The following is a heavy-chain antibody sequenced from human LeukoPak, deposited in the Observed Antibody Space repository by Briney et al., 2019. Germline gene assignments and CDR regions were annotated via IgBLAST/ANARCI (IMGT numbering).Heavy chain of an antibody. CDR2: IIPIFGTA. CDR1: GGTFSSYA. CDR3: ARGPVGYCSGGSCYPPYY. Sequence: GASVKVSCKASGGTFSSYAISWVRQAPGQGLEWTGGIIPIFGTANYAQKFQGRVTITADKSTSTAYMELSSLRSEDTAVYYCARGPVGYCSGGSCYPPYYRGQGTLVTVSS. V-gene: IGHV1-69*06. J-gene: IGHJ4*02. D-gene: IGHD2-15*01.